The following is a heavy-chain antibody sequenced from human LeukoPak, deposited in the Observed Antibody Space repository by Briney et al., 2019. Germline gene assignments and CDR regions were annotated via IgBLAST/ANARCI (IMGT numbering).Heavy chain of an antibody. D-gene: IGHD5-12*01. CDR1: GYTFTSHG. CDR2: ISAYNGNT. J-gene: IGHJ4*02. Sequence: ASVKVSCKASGYTFTSHGISWVRQAPGQGLEWMGWISAYNGNTNYAQKLQGRVTVTTDTSTTTAYMELRSLSSDDTATYYCARRPGYDRRLSSLDYWGQGTLVTVSS. V-gene: IGHV1-18*01. CDR3: ARRPGYDRRLSSLDY.